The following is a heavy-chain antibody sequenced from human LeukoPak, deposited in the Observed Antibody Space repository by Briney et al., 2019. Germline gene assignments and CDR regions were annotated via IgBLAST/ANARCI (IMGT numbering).Heavy chain of an antibody. CDR2: IINDGSRT. J-gene: IGHJ4*02. CDR3: ARSDGGFDY. V-gene: IGHV3-74*03. CDR1: GFTFSGYW. Sequence: GGSLRLSCAASGFTFSGYWMHWVRQAPGKGLVWVSHIINDGSRTTYADSVKGRFTISRDNAKNMVYLQMNSLRAEDTAVYYCARSDGGFDYWGQGTLVTVSA. D-gene: IGHD5-24*01.